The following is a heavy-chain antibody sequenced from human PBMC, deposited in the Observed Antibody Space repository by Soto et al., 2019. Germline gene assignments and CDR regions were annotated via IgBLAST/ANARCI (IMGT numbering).Heavy chain of an antibody. V-gene: IGHV1-18*01. CDR1: GYTFTNYG. D-gene: IGHD2-8*01. Sequence: QVQVVQSGGEVKKPGASVKVSCKTSGYTFTNYGISWVRQAPGRGLEWLGWTSAYNGNTNYAQKFQGRVTMTTDTSTSTVYMELRSLRSDDTAVYYCARDSTNRAKFDYGGQGTLGTVSS. CDR2: TSAYNGNT. J-gene: IGHJ4*02. CDR3: ARDSTNRAKFDY.